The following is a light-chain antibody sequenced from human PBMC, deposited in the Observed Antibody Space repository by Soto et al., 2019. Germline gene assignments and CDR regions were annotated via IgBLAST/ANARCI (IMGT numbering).Light chain of an antibody. CDR1: QDIGKD. Sequence: AIQMTQSPSSLSASVGDTVTFTCRASQDIGKDLGWYQQKPGEAPVLLIYEASTAQSGVPSRFTGSGFGTAFTLTISSLQPEDFATYYCLQDYNYPRTFGLGTRVEIK. J-gene: IGKJ1*01. V-gene: IGKV1-6*01. CDR3: LQDYNYPRT. CDR2: EAS.